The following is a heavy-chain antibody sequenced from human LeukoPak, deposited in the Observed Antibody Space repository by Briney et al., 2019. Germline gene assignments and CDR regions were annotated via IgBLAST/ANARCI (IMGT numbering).Heavy chain of an antibody. CDR2: INHSGST. D-gene: IGHD1-26*01. CDR1: GGSISNDY. J-gene: IGHJ4*02. CDR3: ARGRATV. Sequence: SETLSLTCTVSGGSISNDYWSWIRQPPGKGLEWIGEINHSGSTNYNPSLKSRVTISVDTSKNQFSLKLSSVTAADTAVYYCARGRATVWGQGTLVTVSS. V-gene: IGHV4-34*01.